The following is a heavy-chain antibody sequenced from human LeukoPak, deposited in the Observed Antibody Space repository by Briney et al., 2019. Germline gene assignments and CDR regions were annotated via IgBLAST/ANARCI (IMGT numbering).Heavy chain of an antibody. Sequence: AASVKVSCKASGYTFTSYGINWVRQARGQGLEWMGWISPYNGKTIYGQNVQGRVTMTTDTSTSTAYMELRSLRSDDTAVYYCARGGQGSSSWYNYWGQGTLVTVSS. CDR1: GYTFTSYG. J-gene: IGHJ4*02. V-gene: IGHV1-18*01. CDR2: ISPYNGKT. CDR3: ARGGQGSSSWYNY. D-gene: IGHD6-13*01.